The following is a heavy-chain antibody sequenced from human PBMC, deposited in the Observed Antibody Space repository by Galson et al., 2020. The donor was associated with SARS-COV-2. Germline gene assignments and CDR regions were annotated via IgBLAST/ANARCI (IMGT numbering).Heavy chain of an antibody. J-gene: IGHJ5*02. CDR3: ARDRDSYGYMDS. CDR2: IYYTGDT. V-gene: IGHV4-61*01. CDR1: GDSVSSGCCY. D-gene: IGHD3-16*01. Sequence: ASENLSLTCSVSGDSVSSGCCYWSWIRQPPGKGLEWIGYIYYTGDTNYNPSLKTPVTISIDTSKNQFSLKLTSVTAADTAVYYCARDRDSYGYMDSWVQGALVTVSS.